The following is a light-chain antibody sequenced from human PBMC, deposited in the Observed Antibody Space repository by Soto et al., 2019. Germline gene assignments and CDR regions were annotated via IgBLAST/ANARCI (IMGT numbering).Light chain of an antibody. CDR2: GNS. CDR1: SSNNGANYD. CDR3: QSYDSTLSARYV. J-gene: IGLJ1*01. Sequence: QSVLTQPPSVSEAPGQRVTISCTGSSSNNGANYDVHWYQQRPGTAPKLLIFGNSNRPSEVADRFSGSKSGTSASLAITGLQAEDESDYYCQSYDSTLSARYVFGTGTKVTVL. V-gene: IGLV1-40*01.